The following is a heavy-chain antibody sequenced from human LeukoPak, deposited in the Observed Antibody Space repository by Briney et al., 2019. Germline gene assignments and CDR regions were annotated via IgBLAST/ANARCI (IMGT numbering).Heavy chain of an antibody. V-gene: IGHV7-4-1*02. J-gene: IGHJ3*02. D-gene: IGHD5-12*01. CDR2: INTNTGNP. Sequence: ASVKVSCKASGYTFTTYAMNWVRQAPGQGLEWMGWINTNTGNPTYAQGFTGRFVFSLDTSVSTAYLQISSLKAEDTAVYYCAATITVGAFDIWGQGTMVTVSS. CDR3: AATITVGAFDI. CDR1: GYTFTTYA.